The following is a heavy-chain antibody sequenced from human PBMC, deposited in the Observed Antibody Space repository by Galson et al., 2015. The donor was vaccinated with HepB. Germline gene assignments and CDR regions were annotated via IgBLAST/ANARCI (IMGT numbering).Heavy chain of an antibody. CDR1: GGTFSSYT. CDR2: IIPILGIA. J-gene: IGHJ6*02. CDR3: ARVPPTVVTPWGSYGMDV. D-gene: IGHD4-23*01. Sequence: SVKVSCKASGGTFSSYTISWVRQAPGQGLEWMGRIIPILGIANYAQKFQGRVTITADKSTSTAYMGLSSLRSEDTAVYYCARVPPTVVTPWGSYGMDVWGQGTTVTVSS. V-gene: IGHV1-69*02.